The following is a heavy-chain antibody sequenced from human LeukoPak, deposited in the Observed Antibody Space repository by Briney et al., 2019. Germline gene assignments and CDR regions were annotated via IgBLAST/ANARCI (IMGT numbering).Heavy chain of an antibody. Sequence: GGSLRLSCAASGFTFSSYAMSWVRQAPGKGLEWVSAISGSGGSTYYADSVKGRFTISRDNSKNTLYLQMNSLRAEDTAVYYCAKTEKRLGELSFFQPKTSFYFDYWGQGTLVTVSS. J-gene: IGHJ4*02. V-gene: IGHV3-23*01. CDR2: ISGSGGST. CDR1: GFTFSSYA. D-gene: IGHD3-16*02. CDR3: AKTEKRLGELSFFQPKTSFYFDY.